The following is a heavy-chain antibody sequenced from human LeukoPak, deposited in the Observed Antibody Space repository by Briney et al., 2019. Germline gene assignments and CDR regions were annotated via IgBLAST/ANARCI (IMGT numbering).Heavy chain of an antibody. CDR2: IKQDGSEK. J-gene: IGHJ4*02. CDR3: ARDVGWQHLDY. V-gene: IGHV3-7*01. Sequence: GGSLRLSCAASGFTFSNYWMSWVRQAPGKGLEWVANIKQDGSEKYYVDSVKGRFSISRDNAKKSLYLQMNSLRAEDTAVYYCARDVGWQHLDYWGRGTLVTVSS. CDR1: GFTFSNYW. D-gene: IGHD3-10*01.